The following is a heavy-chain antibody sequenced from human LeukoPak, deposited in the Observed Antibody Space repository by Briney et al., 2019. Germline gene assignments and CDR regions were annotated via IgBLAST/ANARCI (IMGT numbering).Heavy chain of an antibody. J-gene: IGHJ6*03. CDR1: GFTFSSYG. CDR2: IRSDGTNK. V-gene: IGHV3-30*02. CDR3: AKDQFKPSGISMVRGVRGYYYYMEV. D-gene: IGHD3-10*01. Sequence: GGSLRLSCAASGFTFSSYGMYWVRQAPGKGLEWVAFIRSDGTNKYYADSVRGRFTIFRDNSKNTLYLQMNSLRAEDTAVYYCAKDQFKPSGISMVRGVRGYYYYMEVWGKGTTVTISS.